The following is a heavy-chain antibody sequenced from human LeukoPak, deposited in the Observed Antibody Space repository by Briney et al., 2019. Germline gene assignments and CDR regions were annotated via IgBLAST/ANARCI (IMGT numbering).Heavy chain of an antibody. V-gene: IGHV3-53*01. D-gene: IGHD6-13*01. CDR3: AMRGNTWYDC. Sequence: PGGSLILSCAASGFTVSSNYMSWVRQAPGKGLEWVSVIYSGGSTYYADSVKGRFTISRDNSKNTVYLQMNSIRVEDTAVYYCAMRGNTWYDCWGQGTLVTVSS. CDR1: GFTVSSNY. CDR2: IYSGGST. J-gene: IGHJ4*02.